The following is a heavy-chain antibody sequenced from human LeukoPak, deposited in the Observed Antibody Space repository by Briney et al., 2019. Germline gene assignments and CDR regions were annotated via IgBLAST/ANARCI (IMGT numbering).Heavy chain of an antibody. Sequence: GASVKVSCKASGGTFSSYAISWVRQAPGQGLEWMGRIIPILGIANYAQKFKGRVTITADKSTSTAYMELSSLRSEDTAVYYCARDPYHCSGGSCYPRNWFDPWGQGTLVTVSS. J-gene: IGHJ5*02. D-gene: IGHD2-15*01. CDR3: ARDPYHCSGGSCYPRNWFDP. CDR2: IIPILGIA. V-gene: IGHV1-69*04. CDR1: GGTFSSYA.